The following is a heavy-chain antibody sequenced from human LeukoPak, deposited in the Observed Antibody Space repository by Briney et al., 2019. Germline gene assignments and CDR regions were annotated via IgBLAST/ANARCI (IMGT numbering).Heavy chain of an antibody. CDR1: GGTLSSYA. CDR2: IIPIFGTA. D-gene: IGHD3-22*01. J-gene: IGHJ4*02. Sequence: ASVKVSCKASGGTLSSYAISWVRQAPGQGLEWMGRIIPIFGTANYAQKFQGRVTITMDESTSTAYMELSSLRSEDTAVYYCARDRYYYDSSGYPPTWGIGYWGQGTLVTVSS. V-gene: IGHV1-69*05. CDR3: ARDRYYYDSSGYPPTWGIGY.